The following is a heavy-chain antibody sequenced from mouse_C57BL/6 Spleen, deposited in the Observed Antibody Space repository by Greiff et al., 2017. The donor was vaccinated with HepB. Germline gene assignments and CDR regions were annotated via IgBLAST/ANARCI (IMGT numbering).Heavy chain of an antibody. J-gene: IGHJ3*01. CDR1: GYSITSGYD. V-gene: IGHV3-1*01. Sequence: EVQLQQSGPGMVKPSQSLSLTCTVTGYSITSGYDWHWIRHFPGNKLEWMGYISYSGSTNYNPSLKSRISITHDTSKNHFFLKLNSVTTEDTATYYCARDDYKGFAYWGQGTLVTVSA. D-gene: IGHD2-12*01. CDR3: ARDDYKGFAY. CDR2: ISYSGST.